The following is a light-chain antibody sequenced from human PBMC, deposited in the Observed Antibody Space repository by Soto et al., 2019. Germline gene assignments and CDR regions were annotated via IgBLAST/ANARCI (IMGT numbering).Light chain of an antibody. CDR3: QQRSNWPRT. CDR1: QSVSSY. Sequence: EIVLTQSPATLSLSPGERATLSCRASQSVSSYLACYQQKPGQAPRLLIYDASNSATGIPARFSGSGSGTYFTLTISSLEPEDFAVYYCQQRSNWPRTFGQGTKVEIK. CDR2: DAS. J-gene: IGKJ1*01. V-gene: IGKV3-11*01.